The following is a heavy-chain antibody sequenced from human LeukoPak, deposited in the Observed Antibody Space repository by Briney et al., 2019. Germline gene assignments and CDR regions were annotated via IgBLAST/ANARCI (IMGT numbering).Heavy chain of an antibody. CDR3: ARANGGYSYGYPDY. J-gene: IGHJ4*02. CDR1: GFTFDDYA. D-gene: IGHD5-18*01. Sequence: GRSLRLSCAASGFTFDDYAMHWVRQAPGKGLEWVSGISWNSGSIGYADSVKGRFTISRDNAKNSLFLQMNSLRAEDTAIYYCARANGGYSYGYPDYWGQGTLVTVSS. V-gene: IGHV3-9*01. CDR2: ISWNSGSI.